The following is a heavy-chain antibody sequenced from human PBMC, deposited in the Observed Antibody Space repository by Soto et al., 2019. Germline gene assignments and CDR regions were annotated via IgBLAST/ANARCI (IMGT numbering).Heavy chain of an antibody. J-gene: IGHJ4*02. CDR1: GGSISSSSYY. V-gene: IGHV4-39*01. D-gene: IGHD3-9*01. CDR2: IYYSGSI. Sequence: QLQLQESGPGLVKPSETLSLTCTVSGGSISSSSYYWGWIRQPPGKGLEWIGSIYYSGSIYYNPSLKSRVTISVDTSKNQFSLKLSSVTAADTAVYYCARQTYDILTGYYSPRYFDYWGQGTLVTVSS. CDR3: ARQTYDILTGYYSPRYFDY.